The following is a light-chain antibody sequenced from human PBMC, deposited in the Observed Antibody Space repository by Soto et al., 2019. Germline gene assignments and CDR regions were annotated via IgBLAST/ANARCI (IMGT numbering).Light chain of an antibody. CDR1: NSDVGGYKY. CDR2: EIN. CDR3: SSYAGTYYV. Sequence: QSALSQPPSAAGSPGQSVTISCTGTNSDVGGYKYVSWYQQHPGKAPKIMIYEINKRSSGVPDRFRGSKSGNTASLTISGLQAEDEAEYYCSSYAGTYYVFGTGTKLTVL. J-gene: IGLJ1*01. V-gene: IGLV2-8*01.